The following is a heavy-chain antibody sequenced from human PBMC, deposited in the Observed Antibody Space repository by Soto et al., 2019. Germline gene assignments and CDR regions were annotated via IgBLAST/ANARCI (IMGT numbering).Heavy chain of an antibody. D-gene: IGHD6-19*01. CDR1: SGFTFSSHW. CDR3: ARGPSGSGFYAAEY. CDR2: ISRDGTST. Sequence: GGSLRLSCVASSGFTFSSHWMHWVRQAPGKGLVWVSRISRDGTSTNYADSVKGRFTISRDNAKNTLYLQMNSLRAEDTAIYYCARGPSGSGFYAAEYWGQGPQVTVSS. J-gene: IGHJ4*02. V-gene: IGHV3-74*01.